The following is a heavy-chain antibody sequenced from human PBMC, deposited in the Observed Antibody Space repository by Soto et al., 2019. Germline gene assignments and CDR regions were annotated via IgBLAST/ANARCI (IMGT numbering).Heavy chain of an antibody. CDR1: GFPFSSYG. CDR2: ISYDGSNK. J-gene: IGHJ4*02. CDR3: AKDASALWQQLVFSYFDY. V-gene: IGHV3-30*18. D-gene: IGHD6-13*01. Sequence: GGSLRLSCASSGFPFSSYGMHWVRQAPGKGLEWVAVISYDGSNKYYADSVKGRFTISRDNSKNTLYLQMNSLRAEDTAVYYCAKDASALWQQLVFSYFDYWGQGTLVTVSS.